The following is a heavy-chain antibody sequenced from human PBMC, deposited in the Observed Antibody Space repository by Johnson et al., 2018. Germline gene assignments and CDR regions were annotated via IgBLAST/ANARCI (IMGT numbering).Heavy chain of an antibody. J-gene: IGHJ3*02. CDR1: GFTFSDYY. V-gene: IGHV3-64*01. CDR2: ISSNGGST. Sequence: VQLQESGGGLVQPGGSLRLSCAASGFTFSDYYMSWVRQAPGKGLEYVSAISSNGGSTYYANSVQGRLTISRDNSKNTRYLQMGSLRAEDMAVYSVARGGTSDSFVIWGQGTMVTVSS. D-gene: IGHD1-1*01. CDR3: ARGGTSDSFVI.